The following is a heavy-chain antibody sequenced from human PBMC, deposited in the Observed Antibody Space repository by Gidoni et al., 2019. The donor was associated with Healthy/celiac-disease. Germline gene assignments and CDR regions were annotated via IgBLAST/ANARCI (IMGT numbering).Heavy chain of an antibody. CDR3: AREGGAGTGTDFDY. J-gene: IGHJ4*02. CDR1: GGSFSGYY. V-gene: IGHV4-34*01. D-gene: IGHD6-19*01. CDR2: INHSGST. Sequence: QVQLQQWGAGLLKPSETLSLTCAVCGGSFSGYYWSWLRQPPGKGLEWVGEINHSGSTNYNPSLKSRVTISVDTSKNQFSLKLSSVTAADTAVYYCAREGGAGTGTDFDYWGQGTLVTVSS.